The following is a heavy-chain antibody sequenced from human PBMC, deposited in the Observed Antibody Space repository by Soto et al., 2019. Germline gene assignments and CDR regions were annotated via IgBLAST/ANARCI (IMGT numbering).Heavy chain of an antibody. CDR1: GGSISSGGYS. D-gene: IGHD3-22*01. V-gene: IGHV4-30-2*01. CDR2: IYHSGST. J-gene: IGHJ4*02. Sequence: QLQLQESGSGLVKPSQTLSLTCAVSGGSISSGGYSWSWIRQPPGKGLEWIGYIYHSGSTYYNPSLKSRLTISVDRSKNQFSLKLSSVTAADTAVYYCARAKYYYDSSGYYVFDYWGQGTLVTVSS. CDR3: ARAKYYYDSSGYYVFDY.